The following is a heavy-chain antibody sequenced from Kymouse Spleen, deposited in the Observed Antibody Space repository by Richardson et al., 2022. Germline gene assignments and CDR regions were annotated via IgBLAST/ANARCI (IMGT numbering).Heavy chain of an antibody. CDR1: GDSVSSNSAA. CDR3: ARGTYYDYVWGSYRSFFDY. Sequence: QVQLQQSGPGLVKPSQTLSLTCAISGDSVSSNSAAWNWIRQSPSRGLEWLGRTYYRSKWYNDYAVSVKSRITINPDTSKNQFSLQLNSVTPEDTAVYYCARGTYYDYVWGSYRSFFDYWGQGTLVTVSS. D-gene: IGHD3-16*02. CDR2: TYYRSKWYN. V-gene: IGHV6-1*01. J-gene: IGHJ4*02.